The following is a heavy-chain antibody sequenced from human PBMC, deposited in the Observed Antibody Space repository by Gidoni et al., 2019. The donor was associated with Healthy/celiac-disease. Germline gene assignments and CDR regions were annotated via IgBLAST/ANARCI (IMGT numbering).Heavy chain of an antibody. CDR3: ARRDYYDSSGYIDY. CDR1: GFTFSDYY. J-gene: IGHJ4*02. Sequence: ASGFTFSDYYMSWIRQAPGKGLEWVSYISSSGSTIYYADSVKGRFTISRDNAKNSLYLQMNSLRAEDTAVYYCARRDYYDSSGYIDYWGQGTLVTVSS. D-gene: IGHD3-22*01. V-gene: IGHV3-11*01. CDR2: ISSSGSTI.